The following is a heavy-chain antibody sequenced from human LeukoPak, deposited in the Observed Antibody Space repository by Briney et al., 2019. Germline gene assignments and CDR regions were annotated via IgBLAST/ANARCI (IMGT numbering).Heavy chain of an antibody. Sequence: SETLSLTCTVSGGSISSYYWSWIRQPPGKGLEWIAYIYYSGSTNYNPSLKSRVTISLDTSKNQFSLKLSSVAAADTAVYYCARRYCSGGNCYSALDSWGQGTLVTVSS. V-gene: IGHV4-59*08. CDR3: ARRYCSGGNCYSALDS. D-gene: IGHD2-15*01. CDR2: IYYSGST. CDR1: GGSISSYY. J-gene: IGHJ4*02.